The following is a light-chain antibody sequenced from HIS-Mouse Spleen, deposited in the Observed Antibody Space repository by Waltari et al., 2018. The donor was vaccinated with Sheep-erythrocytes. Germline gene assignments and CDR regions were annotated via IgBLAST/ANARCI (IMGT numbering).Light chain of an antibody. CDR2: GNS. V-gene: IGLV1-40*01. CDR1: SSTIGAGYD. J-gene: IGLJ2*01. CDR3: QSYDSSLSGSV. Sequence: QSVLTQPPSVSGAPGQRVTISCTGSSSTIGAGYDVHWYQQLPGTAPKLLIHGNSNRPSGVPDRFSGSKSGTSASLAITGLQAEDEADYYCQSYDSSLSGSVFGGGTKLTVL.